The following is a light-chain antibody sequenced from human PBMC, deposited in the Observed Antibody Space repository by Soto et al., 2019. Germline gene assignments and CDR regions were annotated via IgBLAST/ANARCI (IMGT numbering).Light chain of an antibody. CDR2: EVS. CDR3: SSYTSRNTRV. V-gene: IGLV2-14*01. CDR1: SSDVGGYNY. J-gene: IGLJ1*01. Sequence: QSALTQPASVSGSPGQSIAISCTGTSSDVGGYNYVSWYQQHPGKAPKLMIYEVSNRPSGVSNRFSGFKSGNTASLTISGLQAEDEADYYCSSYTSRNTRVFGTGTKLTVL.